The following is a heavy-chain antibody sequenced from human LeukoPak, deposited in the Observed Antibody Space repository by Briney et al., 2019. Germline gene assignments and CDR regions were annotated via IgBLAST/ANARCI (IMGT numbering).Heavy chain of an antibody. D-gene: IGHD1-1*01. CDR1: EYSFPNYC. CDR2: IYPDDSDT. V-gene: IGHV5-51*01. CDR3: ASTSGTTGTDQMAFDI. Sequence: GESLKISCKHSEYSFPNYCIGWVRQMPGKGLEWMGIIYPDDSDTRYSPSFQGQVTISADKSISTAYLQWSSLKASDTAMYYCASTSGTTGTDQMAFDIWGQGTMVTVSS. J-gene: IGHJ3*02.